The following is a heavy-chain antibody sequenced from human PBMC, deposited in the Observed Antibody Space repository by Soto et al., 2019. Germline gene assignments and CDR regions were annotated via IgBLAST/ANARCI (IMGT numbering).Heavy chain of an antibody. CDR3: ATMEPHNDFWSANYSIYF. CDR1: GGSITSTRYY. CDR2: LYYGGST. V-gene: IGHV4-39*01. D-gene: IGHD3-3*01. J-gene: IGHJ4*01. Sequence: QLQLQESGPGLVKPSETLSLTCAVSGGSITSTRYYWAWIRQPPGKGLEWIGTLYYGGSTYYNESLKSRLTISVGTYTTEVSLRLRSVTAADAVVYFCATMEPHNDFWSANYSIYFCGHRTLVTVSS.